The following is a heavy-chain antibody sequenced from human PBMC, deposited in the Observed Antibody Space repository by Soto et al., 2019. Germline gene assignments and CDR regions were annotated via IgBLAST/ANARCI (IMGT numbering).Heavy chain of an antibody. CDR2: ISAYNGNT. Sequence: ASVKVSCKASGYTFTSYGISWVRQAPGQGLEWMGWISAYNGNTNYAQKLQGRVTMTTDTSTSTAYMELRSLRSDDTAVYYCARDWNDFWSGYWYYYYYYGMDVWGKGTTVTVSS. V-gene: IGHV1-18*04. CDR1: GYTFTSYG. CDR3: ARDWNDFWSGYWYYYYYYGMDV. J-gene: IGHJ6*04. D-gene: IGHD3-3*01.